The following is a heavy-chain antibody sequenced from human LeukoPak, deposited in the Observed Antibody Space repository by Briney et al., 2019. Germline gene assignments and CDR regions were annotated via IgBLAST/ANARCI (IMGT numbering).Heavy chain of an antibody. J-gene: IGHJ4*02. Sequence: GASVKVSCKACGYTFTGYHMHWVRQAPGQGLEWMGWSNPNSGGTNYAQKFQGRVTMTRDTSISTAYMELSTLKSDATAVYYCARGSRVSAEKFDYWGQGTLVTVSS. V-gene: IGHV1-2*02. CDR3: ARGSRVSAEKFDY. D-gene: IGHD6-13*01. CDR1: GYTFTGYH. CDR2: SNPNSGGT.